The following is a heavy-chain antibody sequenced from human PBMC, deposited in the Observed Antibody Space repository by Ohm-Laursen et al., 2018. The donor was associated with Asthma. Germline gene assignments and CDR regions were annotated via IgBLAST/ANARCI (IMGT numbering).Heavy chain of an antibody. D-gene: IGHD1-26*01. CDR3: ARIGPEWELPGREYSLHH. V-gene: IGHV3-21*01. Sequence: SLRLSCSASGFSFNTYSMNWVRQAPGKGLEWVSAISSSGSRLLYADSVRGRFTTSRDNARNSVYLQMNSLRAEDTALYYCARIGPEWELPGREYSLHHWGEGTLVTVSS. CDR1: GFSFNTYS. CDR2: ISSSGSRL. J-gene: IGHJ1*01.